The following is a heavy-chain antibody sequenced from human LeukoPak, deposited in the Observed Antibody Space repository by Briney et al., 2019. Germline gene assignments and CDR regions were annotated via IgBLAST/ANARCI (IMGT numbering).Heavy chain of an antibody. CDR2: ISSSSSTI. V-gene: IGHV3-48*02. D-gene: IGHD3-16*02. Sequence: PGGSLRLSCVASGLTFGNYGMNWVRQAPGKGLEWVSYISSSSSTIYYADSMEGRFTISRDNAKNSLYLQMNSLRDEDTAVYYCARCVGGVIDSDYWGQGTLVTVSS. J-gene: IGHJ4*02. CDR3: ARCVGGVIDSDY. CDR1: GLTFGNYG.